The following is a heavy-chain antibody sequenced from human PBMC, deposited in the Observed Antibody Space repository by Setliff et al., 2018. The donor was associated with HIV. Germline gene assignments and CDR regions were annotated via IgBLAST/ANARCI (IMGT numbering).Heavy chain of an antibody. CDR2: ISHSGST. J-gene: IGHJ6*03. CDR1: GGSIMTGDW. D-gene: IGHD3-10*01. Sequence: LSLTCAVSGGSIMTGDWWSWVRQSPGKGLEWIGEISHSGSTNYNPSLRSRVTMSVDKSNNQFSLKLSSVTAADTAVYYCAREYYDDTYYSPGIYYLYYMDVWGKGTTVTVSS. CDR3: AREYYDDTYYSPGIYYLYYMDV. V-gene: IGHV4-4*02.